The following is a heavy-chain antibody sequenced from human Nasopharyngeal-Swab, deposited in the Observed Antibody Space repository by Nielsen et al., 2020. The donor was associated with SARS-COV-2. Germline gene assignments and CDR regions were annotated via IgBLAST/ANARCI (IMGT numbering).Heavy chain of an antibody. CDR3: VKGIDYDFWSGYHDY. CDR1: GFTFSSYS. D-gene: IGHD3-3*01. CDR2: ISSSSSYI. J-gene: IGHJ4*02. Sequence: GGSLRLSCAASGFTFSSYSMNWVRQAPGKGLEWVSSISSSSSYIYYADSVKGRFTISRDNAKNTLYLQMSSLRAEDTAVYYCVKGIDYDFWSGYHDYWGQGTLVTVSS. V-gene: IGHV3-21*01.